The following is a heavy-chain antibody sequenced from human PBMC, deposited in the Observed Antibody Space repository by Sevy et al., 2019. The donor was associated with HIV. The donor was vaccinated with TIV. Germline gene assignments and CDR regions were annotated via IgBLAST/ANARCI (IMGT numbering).Heavy chain of an antibody. J-gene: IGHJ3*02. CDR2: IKSKTDGGTT. V-gene: IGHV3-15*01. D-gene: IGHD3-22*01. Sequence: GGSLRLSCAASGFTFSNAWMSWVRQAPGKGLEWVGRIKSKTDGGTTDYAAPVKGRFTISRDDSKNTLYLQMNSLKTEDTAVYYCTTGSRNYYDSSGYAFDIWGQGTMVIVSS. CDR1: GFTFSNAW. CDR3: TTGSRNYYDSSGYAFDI.